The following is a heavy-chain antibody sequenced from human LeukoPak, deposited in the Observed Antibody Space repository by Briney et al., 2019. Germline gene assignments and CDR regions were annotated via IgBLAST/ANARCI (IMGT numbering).Heavy chain of an antibody. Sequence: LWASVKVFCKASGYTFTSYGISWVRQAPGQGLEWMGWISAYNGNTNYAQKLQGRVTMTTDTSTSTAYMELRSLRSDDTAVYYCARASGDYDILTGIDWGQGTLVTVSS. D-gene: IGHD3-9*01. J-gene: IGHJ4*02. CDR3: ARASGDYDILTGID. V-gene: IGHV1-18*01. CDR2: ISAYNGNT. CDR1: GYTFTSYG.